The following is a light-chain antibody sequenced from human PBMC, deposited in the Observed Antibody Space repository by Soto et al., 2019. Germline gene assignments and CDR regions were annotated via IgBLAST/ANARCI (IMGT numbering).Light chain of an antibody. J-gene: IGLJ2*01. Sequence: QSALTQPASVSGSPGQSIAISCTGTSSDIGGYNYVSWYQQHPGGAPKLIIFEVSNRPSGVSNRFSGSKSGNTASLTISGLQPEDEADYYCLSYASSNTLLFGGGTKLTVL. CDR3: LSYASSNTLL. CDR1: SSDIGGYNY. CDR2: EVS. V-gene: IGLV2-14*01.